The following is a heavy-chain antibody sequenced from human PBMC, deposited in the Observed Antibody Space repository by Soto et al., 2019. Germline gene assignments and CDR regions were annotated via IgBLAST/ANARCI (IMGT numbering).Heavy chain of an antibody. J-gene: IGHJ3*02. D-gene: IGHD1-26*01. CDR1: GGSISSSSYY. CDR3: ARWEVGAFDI. CDR2: IYYSGST. Sequence: PSETLSLTCTVSGGSISSSSYYWGWIRQPPGKGLEWIGNIYYSGSTYYNPSLKSRVTISVDTSKNQFSLKLSSVTAADTAVYYCARWEVGAFDIWGQGTMVTVSS. V-gene: IGHV4-39*07.